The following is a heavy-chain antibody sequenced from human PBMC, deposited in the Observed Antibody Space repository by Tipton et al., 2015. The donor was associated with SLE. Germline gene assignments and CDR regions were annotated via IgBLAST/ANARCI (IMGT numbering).Heavy chain of an antibody. CDR3: AKVASSGYFPFDY. CDR1: GFTFSSYA. D-gene: IGHD3-22*01. Sequence: SLRLSCAASGFTFSSYAMSWVRQASGKGLEWVSTISGSGGSTYYVDSVKGRFTISRDNSKNTLHLQMNSLRAEDTAVYYCAKVASSGYFPFDYWGQRTLVTVSS. V-gene: IGHV3-23*01. J-gene: IGHJ4*02. CDR2: ISGSGGST.